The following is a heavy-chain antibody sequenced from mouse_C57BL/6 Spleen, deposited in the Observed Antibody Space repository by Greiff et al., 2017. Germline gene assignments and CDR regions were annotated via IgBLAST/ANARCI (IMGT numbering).Heavy chain of an antibody. CDR3: ARGGYDGYYWFAY. J-gene: IGHJ3*01. CDR1: GYSITSGYD. V-gene: IGHV3-1*01. CDR2: ISYSGST. Sequence: EVQRVESGPGMVKPSQSLSLTCTVTGYSITSGYDWHWIRHFPGNKLEWMGYISYSGSTNYNPSLKSRISITHDTSKNHFFLKLNSVTTEDTATYYCARGGYDGYYWFAYWGQGTLVTVSA. D-gene: IGHD2-3*01.